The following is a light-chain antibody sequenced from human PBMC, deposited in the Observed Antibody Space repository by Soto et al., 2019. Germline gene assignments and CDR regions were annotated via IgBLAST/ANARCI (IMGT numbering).Light chain of an antibody. Sequence: DIVMTQSPDSLAVSLGERATINCKSIQSILYRSNNRNYLAWYQQKPGQPPKLLIYWASTRESGVPDRFSGSGSGTEFTLTISSLQPEDFATYYCQQLNSYPWITFGQGTRLEIK. CDR1: QSILYRSNNRNY. V-gene: IGKV4-1*01. CDR3: QQLNSYPWIT. CDR2: WAS. J-gene: IGKJ5*01.